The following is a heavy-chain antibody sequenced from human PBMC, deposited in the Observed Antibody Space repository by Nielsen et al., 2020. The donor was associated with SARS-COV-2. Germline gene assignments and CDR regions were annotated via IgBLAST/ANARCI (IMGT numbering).Heavy chain of an antibody. CDR1: GFTFSSYG. D-gene: IGHD6-13*01. CDR3: ARGAAIAAAGTLSDY. J-gene: IGHJ4*02. CDR2: ISYDGSNK. V-gene: IGHV3-30*03. Sequence: GESLKISCAASGFTFSSYGMHWVRQAPGKGLEWVAVISYDGSNKYYADSVKGRFTISRDNSKNTLYLQMNSLRDEDTAVYYCARGAAIAAAGTLSDYWGQGTLVTVSS.